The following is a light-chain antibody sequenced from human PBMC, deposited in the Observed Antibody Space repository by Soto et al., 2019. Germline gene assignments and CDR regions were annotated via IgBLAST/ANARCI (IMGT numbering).Light chain of an antibody. CDR2: DAP. Sequence: EIVLTQSPATLSLSPGERATLSCRASQSVSSYLASYQQKPGQAPRLLIYDAPNRATGIPARFSGGGSGTDFALSISSLEPEDFAVYYCQQRSNSPLPFGPGTTVDIK. CDR3: QQRSNSPLP. J-gene: IGKJ3*01. CDR1: QSVSSY. V-gene: IGKV3-11*01.